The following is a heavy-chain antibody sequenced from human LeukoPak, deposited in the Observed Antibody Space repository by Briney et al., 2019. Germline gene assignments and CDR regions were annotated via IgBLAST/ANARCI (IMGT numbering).Heavy chain of an antibody. CDR1: GFTFSSYS. D-gene: IGHD6-13*01. Sequence: PGGSLRLSCAASGFTFSSYSMNWVRQAPGKGLEWVSYISSSSSTIYYADSVKGRFTISRDNAENSLYLQMNSLRDEDTAVYYCARGRAAAGPYYFDYWGQGTLVTVSS. CDR2: ISSSSSTI. J-gene: IGHJ4*02. V-gene: IGHV3-48*02. CDR3: ARGRAAAGPYYFDY.